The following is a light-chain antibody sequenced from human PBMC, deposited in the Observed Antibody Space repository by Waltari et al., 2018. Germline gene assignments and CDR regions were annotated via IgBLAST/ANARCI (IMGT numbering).Light chain of an antibody. CDR2: DDR. Sequence: SYVLTQPPSVSVAPGQTARITCGGNTIGSTSVHWYQQKPGQAPVLVVYDDRDRPSGIPERFSGSNSGNTATLTISRVEAGDEADYYCQGWDSSTDHVVFGGGTKLTVL. J-gene: IGLJ2*01. V-gene: IGLV3-21*02. CDR3: QGWDSSTDHVV. CDR1: TIGSTS.